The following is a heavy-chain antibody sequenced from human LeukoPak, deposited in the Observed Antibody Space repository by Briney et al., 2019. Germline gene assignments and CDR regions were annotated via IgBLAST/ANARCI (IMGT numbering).Heavy chain of an antibody. V-gene: IGHV3-33*01. J-gene: IGHJ5*02. D-gene: IGHD4-23*01. CDR1: GFTFSSYD. CDR3: VRDADGGNSWFDT. Sequence: GGSLRLSCAASGFTFSSYDMHWVRQAPGKGLEWVAVIWYDGSNKYYADSVKGRFTISRDNSKNTLYLQMNSLRAEDTALYYCVRDADGGNSWFDTWGQGTLVTVSS. CDR2: IWYDGSNK.